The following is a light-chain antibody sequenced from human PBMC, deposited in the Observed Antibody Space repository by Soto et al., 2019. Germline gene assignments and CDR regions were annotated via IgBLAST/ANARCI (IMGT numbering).Light chain of an antibody. CDR3: QQYGHSPRT. Sequence: EIVLTQSPGTLSLSPGDRATLSCRASQSVSSRYLALYQQKPGQAPRLLIYGAAIRATGIPDRFSGSGSGTDFTLTISRLEPEDFAVYYCQQYGHSPRTFGQGTKAEIK. CDR1: QSVSSRY. J-gene: IGKJ1*01. CDR2: GAA. V-gene: IGKV3-20*01.